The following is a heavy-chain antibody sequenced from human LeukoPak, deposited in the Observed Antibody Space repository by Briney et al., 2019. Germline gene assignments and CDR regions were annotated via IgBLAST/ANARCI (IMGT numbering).Heavy chain of an antibody. Sequence: SETLSLTCTVSGGSISSYYWSWIRQPPGKGLEWIGYIYYSGSTNYNPSLKSRVTISVDTSKNQFSLKLSSVTAADTAVYYCARRLGGSSGSDYWGQGTLVTVSS. CDR2: IYYSGST. CDR3: ARRLGGSSGSDY. J-gene: IGHJ4*02. D-gene: IGHD6-19*01. CDR1: GGSISSYY. V-gene: IGHV4-59*08.